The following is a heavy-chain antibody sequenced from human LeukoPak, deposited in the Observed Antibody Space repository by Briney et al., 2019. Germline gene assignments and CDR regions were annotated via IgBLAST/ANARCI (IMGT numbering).Heavy chain of an antibody. CDR3: ARDGYCTNAVCSSEAFDI. CDR2: ISAYNGNT. Sequence: GASVKVSCKASGYTFTSYGISWVRQAPGQGLEWMGWISAYNGNTNYAQKLQGRVTMTTDTSTSTAYMELRSLRSDDTAVYYCARDGYCTNAVCSSEAFDIWGQGTMVTVSS. V-gene: IGHV1-18*01. CDR1: GYTFTSYG. J-gene: IGHJ3*02. D-gene: IGHD2-8*01.